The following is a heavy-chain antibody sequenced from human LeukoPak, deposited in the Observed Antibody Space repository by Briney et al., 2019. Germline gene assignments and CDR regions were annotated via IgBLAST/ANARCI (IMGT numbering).Heavy chain of an antibody. V-gene: IGHV3-23*01. CDR3: ARTIFGVVISDY. J-gene: IGHJ4*02. D-gene: IGHD3-3*01. CDR2: ISGSGGST. CDR1: GFTFSSYA. Sequence: PGGSLRLSCAASGFTFSSYAMSWVRQAPGKGLEWVSAISGSGGSTYYADSVKGRFTISRDNSKNTLYLQMNSLRAEDTAVCYCARTIFGVVISDYWGQGTLVTVPS.